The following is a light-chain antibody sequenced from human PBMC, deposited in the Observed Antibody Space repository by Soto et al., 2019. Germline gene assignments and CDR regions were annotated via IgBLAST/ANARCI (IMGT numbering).Light chain of an antibody. V-gene: IGKV1-5*03. J-gene: IGKJ1*01. CDR2: KAS. Sequence: DIHMTQSPSTLSGSVGDRVTITCRAIQTISSWLDWYQQKPGKAPKLLIYKASTLKSGVPSRFRGSGSGTEFTLTISSLQPDDFEPYYCQHYNSYSEAFGQGTKVDIK. CDR3: QHYNSYSEA. CDR1: QTISSW.